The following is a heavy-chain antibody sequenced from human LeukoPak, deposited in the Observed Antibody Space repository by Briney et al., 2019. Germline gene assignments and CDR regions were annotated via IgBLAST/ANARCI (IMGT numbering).Heavy chain of an antibody. CDR3: ARGHDNSGYTAHPQRYYYYYGMDV. V-gene: IGHV1-46*01. CDR1: GYTFTNYY. D-gene: IGHD3-22*01. CDR2: INPNGGST. J-gene: IGHJ6*02. Sequence: ASVKVSCKASGYTFTNYYIHWVRQAPGQGLEWMGIINPNGGSTTYAQKFQGRVTMTRDTSTSTVYMDLNSLRSEDTAGYYCARGHDNSGYTAHPQRYYYYYGMDVWGQGTTVTVSS.